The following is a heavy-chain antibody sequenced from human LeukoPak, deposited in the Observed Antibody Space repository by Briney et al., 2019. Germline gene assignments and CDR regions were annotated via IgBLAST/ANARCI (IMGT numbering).Heavy chain of an antibody. Sequence: GGSWRLSCAASGFTFSSYEMNWVRQAPGKGLEWVSYISSSGSTIYYADSVKGRFTISRDNAKNSLYLQMNSLRAEDTAVYYCARDRRGDYYDSSGYPLYYMDVWGKGTTVTISS. D-gene: IGHD3-22*01. CDR3: ARDRRGDYYDSSGYPLYYMDV. J-gene: IGHJ6*03. CDR2: ISSSGSTI. CDR1: GFTFSSYE. V-gene: IGHV3-48*03.